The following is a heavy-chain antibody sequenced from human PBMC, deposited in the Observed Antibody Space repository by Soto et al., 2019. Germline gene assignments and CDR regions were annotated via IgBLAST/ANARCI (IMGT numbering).Heavy chain of an antibody. CDR1: GGTFSSYT. J-gene: IGHJ6*03. V-gene: IGHV1-69*02. Sequence: QVQLVQSGAEVKKPGSSVKVSCKASGGTFSSYTISWVRQAPGQGLEWMGRIIPILGIANYAQKFQGRVTITADKSTSTAYMELSSLRSEDTAVYYWARAPPTIPCSSTSCYVGYYYYMDVWGKWTTVTVSS. D-gene: IGHD2-2*01. CDR2: IIPILGIA. CDR3: ARAPPTIPCSSTSCYVGYYYYMDV.